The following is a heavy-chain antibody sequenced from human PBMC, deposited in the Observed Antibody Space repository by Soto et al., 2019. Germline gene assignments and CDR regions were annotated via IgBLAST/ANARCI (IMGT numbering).Heavy chain of an antibody. V-gene: IGHV4-30-4*01. CDR2: INYSGST. CDR3: ARTYYDILTGYYQTPGYYYGMDV. D-gene: IGHD3-9*01. J-gene: IGHJ6*02. Sequence: PSETLSLTCTVSGGSISSGDYYWSWIRQPPGKGLEWIGYINYSGSTYYNPSLKSRVTISVDTSKNQFSLKLSSVTAADTAVYYCARTYYDILTGYYQTPGYYYGMDVWGQGTTVTVSS. CDR1: GGSISSGDYY.